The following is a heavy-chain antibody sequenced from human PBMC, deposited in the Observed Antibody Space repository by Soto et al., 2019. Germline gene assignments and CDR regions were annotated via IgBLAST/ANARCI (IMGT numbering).Heavy chain of an antibody. Sequence: PGGSLRLSCSVSGFTFSSHAMHWVRQAQGKGLEYVSAISTTGGSTYYADSVEGRFTISRDNSKNTLYLQMSSLRAEDTAVYYCLKPTAVGNFDYWGQGTLVTVSS. CDR1: GFTFSSHA. D-gene: IGHD6-19*01. CDR2: ISTTGGST. J-gene: IGHJ4*02. CDR3: LKPTAVGNFDY. V-gene: IGHV3-64D*06.